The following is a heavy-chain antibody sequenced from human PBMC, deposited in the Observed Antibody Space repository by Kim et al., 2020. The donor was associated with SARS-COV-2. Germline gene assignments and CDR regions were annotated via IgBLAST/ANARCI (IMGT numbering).Heavy chain of an antibody. J-gene: IGHJ4*02. CDR2: IYYSGST. CDR3: ARALFYGDYFDY. Sequence: SETLSLTCTVSGGSISSGDYYWSWIRQPPGKGLEWIGYIYYSGSTYYNPSLKSRVTISVDTSKNQFSLKLSSVTAADTAVYYCARALFYGDYFDYWGQGTLVTVSS. D-gene: IGHD4-17*01. V-gene: IGHV4-30-4*01. CDR1: GGSISSGDYY.